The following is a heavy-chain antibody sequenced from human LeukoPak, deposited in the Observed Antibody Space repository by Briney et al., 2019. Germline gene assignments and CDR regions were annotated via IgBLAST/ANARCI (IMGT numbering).Heavy chain of an antibody. D-gene: IGHD1-26*01. CDR1: GGTFSTYA. V-gene: IGHV1-69*05. J-gene: IGHJ4*02. CDR3: ARVFARSGEIRGSYYYY. Sequence: SVKVSCKASGGTFSTYAINWVRQAPGQGLEWMGGIIPIFGTANYAQKFKGRVTITTDESASTAYMELSSLRSEDTAVYYCARVFARSGEIRGSYYYYWGQGTLVTVSS. CDR2: IIPIFGTA.